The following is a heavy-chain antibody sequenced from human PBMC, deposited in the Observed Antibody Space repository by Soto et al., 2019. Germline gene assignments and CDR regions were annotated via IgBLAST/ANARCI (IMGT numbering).Heavy chain of an antibody. J-gene: IGHJ4*02. CDR2: IYHSGTT. Sequence: PSETLSLTCSVSGASISNTDWWSWVRQRPGKGLEWIGEIYHSGTTNCDPSLKSRVTISLDKSKSQFSLKLTSVTAADTAVYYRAIPGAGVCADWGQGTLVTVS. D-gene: IGHD1-26*01. CDR3: AIPGAGVCAD. CDR1: GASISNTDW. V-gene: IGHV4-4*02.